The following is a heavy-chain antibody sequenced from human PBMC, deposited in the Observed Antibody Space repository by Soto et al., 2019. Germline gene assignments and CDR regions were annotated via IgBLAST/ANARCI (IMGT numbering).Heavy chain of an antibody. CDR1: GFTFSSYA. J-gene: IGHJ5*02. V-gene: IGHV3-30-3*01. CDR3: AREASQWELLT. CDR2: ISYDGSNK. D-gene: IGHD1-26*01. Sequence: QVQLVESGGGVVQPGRSLRLSCAASGFTFSSYAMHWVRQAPGKGLEWVAVISYDGSNKYYADSVKGRFIISRDNSKNTLYLQMNSLRAEDTAVYYCAREASQWELLTWGQGTLVTVSS.